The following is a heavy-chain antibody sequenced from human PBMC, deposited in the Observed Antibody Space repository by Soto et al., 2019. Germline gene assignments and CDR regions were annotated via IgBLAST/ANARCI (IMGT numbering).Heavy chain of an antibody. Sequence: EVQLVESGGGLVQPGGSLRLSCVASGFIFSRYSMNWVRQAPGKGLEWISYINSGSTSIYYADSVKGRFTISRDNAKNSLYLQMNSLRAEDTAVYYCASSASPDAYWGQGTLVTVSS. CDR2: INSGSTSI. V-gene: IGHV3-48*01. CDR3: ASSASPDAY. D-gene: IGHD1-26*01. CDR1: GFIFSRYS. J-gene: IGHJ4*02.